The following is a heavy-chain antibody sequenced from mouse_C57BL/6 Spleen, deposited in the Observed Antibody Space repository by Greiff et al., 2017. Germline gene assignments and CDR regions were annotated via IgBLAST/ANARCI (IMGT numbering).Heavy chain of an antibody. CDR1: GYTFTDYY. CDR3: ARADYYFDY. J-gene: IGHJ2*01. Sequence: VQLKQSGPELVKPGASVKISSKASGYTFTDYYMNWVKQSHGKSLEWIGDINPNNGGTSYNQKFKGKATLTVDKSSSTAYMELRSLTSEDSAVYYCARADYYFDYWGQGTTLTVSS. V-gene: IGHV1-26*01. CDR2: INPNNGGT.